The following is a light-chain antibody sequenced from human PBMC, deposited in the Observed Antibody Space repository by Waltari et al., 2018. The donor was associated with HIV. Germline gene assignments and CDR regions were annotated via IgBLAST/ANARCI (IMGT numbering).Light chain of an antibody. CDR3: QAWDSSTVI. V-gene: IGLV3-1*01. CDR1: NFDSKY. Sequence: SYELTQPPSVSVSPRQTTSITCSGPNFDSKYVCCYQQKPRQPPVLVIYQDTKRPSGIPERFSGSSSGNTATLTISGTQAVDEGDYYCQAWDSSTVIFGRGTKLTVL. CDR2: QDT. J-gene: IGLJ2*01.